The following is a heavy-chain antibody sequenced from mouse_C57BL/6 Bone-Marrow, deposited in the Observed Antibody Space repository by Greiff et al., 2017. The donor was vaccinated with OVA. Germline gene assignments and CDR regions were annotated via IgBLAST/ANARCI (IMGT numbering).Heavy chain of an antibody. D-gene: IGHD1-1*01. CDR3: ARVGSSWGYWYFDV. J-gene: IGHJ1*03. CDR1: GYSITSGYD. V-gene: IGHV3-1*01. Sequence: EVKLQESGPGMVKPSQSLSLTCTVTGYSITSGYDWHWIRHFPGNKLEWMGYISYSGSTNYNPSLKSRISITHDTSKNHFFLKLNSVTTEYTATYYGARVGSSWGYWYFDVWGTGTTVTVSS. CDR2: ISYSGST.